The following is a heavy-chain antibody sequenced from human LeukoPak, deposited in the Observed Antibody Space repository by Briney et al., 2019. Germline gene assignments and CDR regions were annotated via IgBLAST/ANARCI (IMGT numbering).Heavy chain of an antibody. CDR2: ISYDGSNK. Sequence: GGSLRLSCAASGFTFSSYAMRWVRQAPGKGLEWVAVISYDGSNKYYADSVKGRFTISRDNAKNTLYLQMNSLRAEDTAVYYCARAGISFFDYWGQGTLVTVSS. D-gene: IGHD1-1*01. CDR3: ARAGISFFDY. J-gene: IGHJ4*02. CDR1: GFTFSSYA. V-gene: IGHV3-30-3*01.